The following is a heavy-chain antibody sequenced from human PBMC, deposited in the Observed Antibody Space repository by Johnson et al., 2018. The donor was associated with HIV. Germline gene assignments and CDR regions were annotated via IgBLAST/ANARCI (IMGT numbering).Heavy chain of an antibody. CDR2: IKQDGSEK. CDR1: GFTFSSYW. Sequence: EMQLVESGGGLVQPGGSLRLSCAASGFTFSSYWMSWVRQAPGKGLEWVANIKQDGSEKYYVDSVKGRFTISRDNAKNSLYLQMNSLRAEDTAVYYCVREEGNDILTRGDAFDIWGQGTLVTVSS. D-gene: IGHD3-9*01. V-gene: IGHV3-7*01. CDR3: VREEGNDILTRGDAFDI. J-gene: IGHJ3*02.